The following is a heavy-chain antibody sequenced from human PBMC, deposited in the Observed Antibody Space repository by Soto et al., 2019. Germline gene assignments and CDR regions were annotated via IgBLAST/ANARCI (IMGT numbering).Heavy chain of an antibody. J-gene: IGHJ4*02. CDR1: GFTFSSYA. Sequence: QVQLVESGGGVVQPGRSLRLSCAASGFTFSSYAMHWVRQAPGKGLEWVAVISYDGSEKYYADSVKGRFTISRDNSKHTLYLQMNSLRAEDTAVYYCAKDGTVHWGYYFDSWGQGSRVTVSS. CDR2: ISYDGSEK. D-gene: IGHD3-16*01. CDR3: AKDGTVHWGYYFDS. V-gene: IGHV3-30*18.